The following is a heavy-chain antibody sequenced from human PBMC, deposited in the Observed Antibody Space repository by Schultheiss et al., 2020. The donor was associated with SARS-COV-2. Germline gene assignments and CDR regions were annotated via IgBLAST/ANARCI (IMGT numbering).Heavy chain of an antibody. V-gene: IGHV4-38-2*02. CDR1: GYSISSSNW. Sequence: SQTLSLTCAVSGYSISSSNWWGWIRQPPGKGLEWIGSLYHSGSTYYNPSLKSRVTMSVDTSKNQFSLKLSSVTAADTAVYYCARDWRGEYYFDSWGQGTLVTVSS. J-gene: IGHJ4*02. CDR3: ARDWRGEYYFDS. CDR2: LYHSGST. D-gene: IGHD3-10*01.